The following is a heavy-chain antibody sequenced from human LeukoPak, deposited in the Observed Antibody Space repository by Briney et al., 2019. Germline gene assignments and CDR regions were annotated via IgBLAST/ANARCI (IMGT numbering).Heavy chain of an antibody. CDR2: ISGSGGST. V-gene: IGHV3-23*01. Sequence: VGSLRLSCAASGFTFTSYAMSWVRQAPGKGLGWVSAISGSGGSTYYADSVKGRFTISRDNSKNTLYLQMNSLRAEDTAVYYCAKGWGIVVVVAATNAFDIWGQGTMVTVSS. CDR3: AKGWGIVVVVAATNAFDI. J-gene: IGHJ3*02. D-gene: IGHD2-15*01. CDR1: GFTFTSYA.